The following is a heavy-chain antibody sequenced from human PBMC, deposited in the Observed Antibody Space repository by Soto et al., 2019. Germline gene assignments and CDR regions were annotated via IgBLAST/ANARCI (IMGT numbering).Heavy chain of an antibody. Sequence: EVRLLESGGGLVKPGGSLRLSCAASGFTFSSYTMNWVRQAPGKGLEYVSSISSSSTSVYYADSVKGRFTISRDNAKNSLYLPMNSLRAEDTAVYYCASGPYFEILTGYFDPWGQGTLVTVSS. D-gene: IGHD3-9*01. V-gene: IGHV3-21*01. CDR2: ISSSSTSV. CDR1: GFTFSSYT. CDR3: ASGPYFEILTGYFDP. J-gene: IGHJ5*02.